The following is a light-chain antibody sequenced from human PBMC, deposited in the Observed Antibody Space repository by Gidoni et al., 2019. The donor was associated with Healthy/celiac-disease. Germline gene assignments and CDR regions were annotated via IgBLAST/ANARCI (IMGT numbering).Light chain of an antibody. J-gene: IGLJ3*02. CDR3: CSYAGSSTSWV. CDR2: EGS. Sequence: QSALTQPASVSGSPGQSITISCTGTSSDVGSYTLVSWYQQHPGKAPKLMIYEGSKRPSGVSNRCSGSKSGNTASLTISGLQAEDEADYYCCSYAGSSTSWVFGGGTKLTVL. V-gene: IGLV2-23*01. CDR1: SSDVGSYTL.